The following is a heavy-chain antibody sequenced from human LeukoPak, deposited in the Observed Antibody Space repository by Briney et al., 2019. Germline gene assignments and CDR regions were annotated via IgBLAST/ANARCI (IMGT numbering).Heavy chain of an antibody. D-gene: IGHD2-2*01. CDR3: AKDPRKVRVSVVPAARYMDV. CDR1: GFTFRSYA. J-gene: IGHJ6*03. V-gene: IGHV3-23*01. Sequence: HPGGSLRLSCAASGFTFRSYAMTWVRQTPGKGLEWVSGITASGGNTYYADSVKGRFTISRDNSKNTLSLQMNSLRSEDTAVYYCAKDPRKVRVSVVPAARYMDVWGKGTTVTISS. CDR2: ITASGGNT.